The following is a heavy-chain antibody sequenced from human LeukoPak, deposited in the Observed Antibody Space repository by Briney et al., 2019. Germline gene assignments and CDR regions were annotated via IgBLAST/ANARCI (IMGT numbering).Heavy chain of an antibody. D-gene: IGHD6-19*01. CDR3: GRGIAVAGPKLDD. J-gene: IGHJ4*02. CDR2: IYSGGNT. CDR1: GFTVSGNY. Sequence: PGGSLRLSCAASGFTVSGNYMSWVRQAPGRGLEWVSVIYSGGNTYYADSVKGRFTISRDNSKNTLHLQMNSLRAEDTAVYYCGRGIAVAGPKLDDWGQGTLVTVSS. V-gene: IGHV3-53*01.